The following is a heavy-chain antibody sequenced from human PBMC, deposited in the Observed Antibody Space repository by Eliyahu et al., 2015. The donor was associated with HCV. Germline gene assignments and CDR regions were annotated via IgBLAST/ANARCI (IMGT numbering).Heavy chain of an antibody. V-gene: IGHV3-48*01. J-gene: IGHJ6*02. CDR2: ISSISTNI. D-gene: IGHD1-26*01. CDR3: AMELRDYYGMDV. Sequence: GLVQPGGSLRLSCAASGFTFSSYTINWVRQAPGKGLEWLSYISSISTNIYYSASVKGRFTISRDNAKNTLYLQMNSLGAEDTAVYYCAMELRDYYGMDVWGQGTTVTVSS. CDR1: GFTFSSYT.